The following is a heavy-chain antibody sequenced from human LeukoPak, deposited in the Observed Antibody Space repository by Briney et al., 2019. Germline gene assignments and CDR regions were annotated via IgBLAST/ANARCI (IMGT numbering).Heavy chain of an antibody. V-gene: IGHV1-8*01. CDR1: GYNFTSYD. CDR2: MNPNCGST. Sequence: ASVKHSCKASGYNFTSYDINWMRQAPGQGLEWMGWMNPNCGSTGYAQKFQGRVTLARNISITTAYMELSRLGSEDTAVYYCARMYCGGTSCYRDYFYHMDVWGKGTTVAVSS. D-gene: IGHD2-2*02. J-gene: IGHJ6*03. CDR3: ARMYCGGTSCYRDYFYHMDV.